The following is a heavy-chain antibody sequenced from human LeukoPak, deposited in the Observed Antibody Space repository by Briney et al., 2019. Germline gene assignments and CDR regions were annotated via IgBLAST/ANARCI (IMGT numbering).Heavy chain of an antibody. V-gene: IGHV3-64*01. CDR2: ISSNGIST. J-gene: IGHJ3*01. D-gene: IGHD6-25*01. Sequence: GGSLRLSCVVSGFSLSSHGMHWVRQAPGKGLEDVSAISSNGISTFYANSVKGRFTVSRDDSKNTVYLQMGSLRAEDMAVYYCARGRASAFDVWGQGTMVTVSS. CDR1: GFSLSSHG. CDR3: ARGRASAFDV.